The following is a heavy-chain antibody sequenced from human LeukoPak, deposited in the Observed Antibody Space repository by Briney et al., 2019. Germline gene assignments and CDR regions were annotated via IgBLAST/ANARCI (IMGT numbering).Heavy chain of an antibody. CDR2: MHSVGTT. D-gene: IGHD1-26*01. J-gene: IGHJ6*04. Sequence: GGSLRLSCAASGFTVNTNYMSWVRQAPGKGLEWVSIMHSVGTTYYADSVKGRFTFSRDNSKNTLYLQMNNLRVEDTAVYYCARDGSSGRGSYYYYGMDVWGEGTTVTVSS. CDR1: GFTVNTNY. CDR3: ARDGSSGRGSYYYYGMDV. V-gene: IGHV3-53*01.